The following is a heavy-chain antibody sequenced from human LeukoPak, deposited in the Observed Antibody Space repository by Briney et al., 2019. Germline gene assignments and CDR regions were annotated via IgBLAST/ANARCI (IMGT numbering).Heavy chain of an antibody. J-gene: IGHJ5*02. CDR1: GGSFSGYY. CDR3: ARGSRTNVVVVAASRYNWFDP. Sequence: SETLSLTCAVYGGSFSGYYWSWIRQPPGKGLEWMGEINHSGSTNYNPSLKSRVTISVDTSKNQFSLKLSSVTAADTAVYYCARGSRTNVVVVAASRYNWFDPWGQGTLVTVSS. V-gene: IGHV4-34*01. D-gene: IGHD2-15*01. CDR2: INHSGST.